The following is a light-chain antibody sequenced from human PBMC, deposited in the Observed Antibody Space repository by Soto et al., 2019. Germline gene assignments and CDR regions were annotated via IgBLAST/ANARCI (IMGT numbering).Light chain of an antibody. CDR2: GAS. V-gene: IGKV3-15*01. Sequence: EIVMTQSPATLSVSPGERATLSCRASQSVSSNLAWYQQKPGQAPRLLIYGASTRATGIPARFSGSGSGTEFTXTXSSLQSEDFAIYFCQQYNNWPPDRTFGQGTKVEIK. J-gene: IGKJ1*01. CDR3: QQYNNWPPDRT. CDR1: QSVSSN.